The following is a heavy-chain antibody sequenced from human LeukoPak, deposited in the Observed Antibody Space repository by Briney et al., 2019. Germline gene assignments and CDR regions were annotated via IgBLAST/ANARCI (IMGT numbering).Heavy chain of an antibody. V-gene: IGHV3-23*01. CDR1: GFTFSNYG. CDR3: AKDSAIVVVVDGAFDI. CDR2: ISGSGGST. J-gene: IGHJ3*02. Sequence: GGSLRLSCAASGFTFSNYGMTWVRQAPGKGLEWVSAISGSGGSTYYADSVKGRFTISRDNSKNTLYLQMNSLRAEDTAVYCCAKDSAIVVVVDGAFDIWGQGTMVTVSS. D-gene: IGHD2-15*01.